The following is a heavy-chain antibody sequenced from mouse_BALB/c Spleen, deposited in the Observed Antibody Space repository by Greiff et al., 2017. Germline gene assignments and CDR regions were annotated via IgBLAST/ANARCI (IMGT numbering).Heavy chain of an antibody. CDR2: ISDGGSYT. Sequence: EVMLVESGGGLVKPGGSLKLSCAASGFTFSDYYMYWVRQTPEKRLEWVATISDGGSYTYYPDSVKGRCTISRDNAKNNLYLQMSSLKSEDTAMYYCARDMITTFAYWGQGTLVTVSA. CDR1: GFTFSDYY. V-gene: IGHV5-4*02. CDR3: ARDMITTFAY. D-gene: IGHD2-4*01. J-gene: IGHJ3*01.